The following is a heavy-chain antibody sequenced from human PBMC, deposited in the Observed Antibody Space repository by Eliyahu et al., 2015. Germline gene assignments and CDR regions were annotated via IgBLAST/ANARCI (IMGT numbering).Heavy chain of an antibody. V-gene: IGHV3-23*01. CDR1: GFTFSSYA. D-gene: IGHD5-18*01. CDR2: ISGSGGST. CDR3: AKDLFYSYGPFDY. J-gene: IGHJ4*02. Sequence: EVQLLESGGGLVQPGGSLRLSCAASGFTFSSYAMGWXRQAPGKGLEWVSAISGSGGSTYYADSVKGRFTISRDNSKNTLYLQMNSLRAEDTAVYYCAKDLFYSYGPFDYWGQGTLVTVSS.